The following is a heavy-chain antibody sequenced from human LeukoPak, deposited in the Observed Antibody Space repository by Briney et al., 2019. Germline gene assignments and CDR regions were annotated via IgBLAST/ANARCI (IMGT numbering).Heavy chain of an antibody. CDR2: ISGSGTYM. CDR3: ARAPVGSIDY. CDR1: GFAFSDYY. J-gene: IGHJ4*02. Sequence: GGSLRLSCAAPGFAFSDYYMTWIRQAPGKGLEWVSYISGSGTYMRYGDSVKGRFTISRDNAENSLYLQMNSLRAEDTAVYYCARAPVGSIDYWGQGTQVTVSS. D-gene: IGHD1-26*01. V-gene: IGHV3-11*01.